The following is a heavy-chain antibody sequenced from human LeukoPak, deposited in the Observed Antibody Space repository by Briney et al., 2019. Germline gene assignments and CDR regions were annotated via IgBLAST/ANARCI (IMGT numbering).Heavy chain of an antibody. CDR2: IYYSGST. CDR1: GGSISSSSYY. CDR3: AREGRWLQLEGNDY. Sequence: PSETLSLTCTVSGGSISSSSYYWGWIRQPPGKGLEWIGSIYYSGSTYYNPSLKSRVTISVDTSKNQFSLKLSSVTAADTAVYYCAREGRWLQLEGNDYWGQGTLVTVSS. D-gene: IGHD5-24*01. V-gene: IGHV4-39*07. J-gene: IGHJ4*02.